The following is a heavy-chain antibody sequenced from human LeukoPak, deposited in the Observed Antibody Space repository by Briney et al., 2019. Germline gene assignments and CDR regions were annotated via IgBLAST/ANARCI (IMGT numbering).Heavy chain of an antibody. Sequence: GASVKVSCKASGYTFTSYGTSWVRQAPGQGLEWMGWISAYNGNTNYAQKLQGRVTMTTDTSTSTAYMELRSLRSDDTAVYYCAGIAVVGGFDYWGQGTLVTVSS. CDR3: AGIAVVGGFDY. CDR2: ISAYNGNT. D-gene: IGHD6-19*01. CDR1: GYTFTSYG. V-gene: IGHV1-18*01. J-gene: IGHJ4*02.